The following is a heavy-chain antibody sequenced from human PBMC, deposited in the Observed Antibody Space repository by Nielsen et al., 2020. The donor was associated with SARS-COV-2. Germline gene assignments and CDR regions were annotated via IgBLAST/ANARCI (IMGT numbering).Heavy chain of an antibody. CDR1: GFTVSSNY. J-gene: IGHJ6*02. V-gene: IGHV3-66*01. D-gene: IGHD5-18*01. Sequence: GESLKISCAASGFTVSSNYMSWVRQAPGKGLEWVSVIYSGGSTYYADSVKGRFTISRDNSKNTLYLQMNSLRAEDTAVYYCARDDPRPLYSYGPPYYYYYYGMDVWGQGTTVTVSS. CDR3: ARDDPRPLYSYGPPYYYYYYGMDV. CDR2: IYSGGST.